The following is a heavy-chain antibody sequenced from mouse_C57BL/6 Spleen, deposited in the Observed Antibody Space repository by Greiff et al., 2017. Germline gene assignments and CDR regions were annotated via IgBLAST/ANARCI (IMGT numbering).Heavy chain of an antibody. V-gene: IGHV1-82*01. CDR3: ARLGGPYYFDY. Sequence: QVQLQQSGPELVKPGASVKISCKASGYAFSSSWMNWVKQRPGKGLEWIGRIYPGDGDTNYNGKFKGKATLTADKSSSTAYMQLSSLTSEDSAVYFCARLGGPYYFDYWGQGTTLTVSS. CDR2: IYPGDGDT. CDR1: GYAFSSSW. J-gene: IGHJ2*01.